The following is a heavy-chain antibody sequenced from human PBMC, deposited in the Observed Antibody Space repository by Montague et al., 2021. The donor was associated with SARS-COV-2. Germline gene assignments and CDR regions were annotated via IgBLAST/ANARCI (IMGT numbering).Heavy chain of an antibody. J-gene: IGHJ3*01. CDR3: ARGSGNLDPPDL. CDR2: IHYSGSA. V-gene: IGHV4-31*03. Sequence: TLSLTCTVSGGSINSGNYYWSWIRQHPGKGLEWIGYIHYSGSAYYSPSLRSRLTISMDTSKKQLSLTVNSVTAADTAVYYCARGSGNLDPPDLWDQGTLGTVSS. D-gene: IGHD6-19*01. CDR1: GGSINSGNYY.